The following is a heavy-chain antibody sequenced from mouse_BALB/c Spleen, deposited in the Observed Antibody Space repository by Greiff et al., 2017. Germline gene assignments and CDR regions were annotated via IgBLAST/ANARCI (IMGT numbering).Heavy chain of an antibody. Sequence: VQLQQPGAELVKPGTSVKLSCKASGYNFTSYWINWVKLRPGQGLEWIGDIYPGSGSTNYNEKFKSKATLTVDTASSTAYMQLSSLASEDSALYYCARQLGLAGDYWGQGTTLTVSS. CDR1: GYNFTSYW. J-gene: IGHJ2*01. CDR2: IYPGSGST. V-gene: IGHV1-55*01. CDR3: ARQLGLAGDY. D-gene: IGHD3-1*01.